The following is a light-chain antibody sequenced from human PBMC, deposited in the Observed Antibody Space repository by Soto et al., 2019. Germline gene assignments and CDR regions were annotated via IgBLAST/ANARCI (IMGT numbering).Light chain of an antibody. CDR3: QQYSSDET. CDR2: AAS. CDR1: QDVSGY. J-gene: IGKJ1*01. V-gene: IGKV1-8*01. Sequence: AIRMTQSPSSLSASTGDRVTITCRASQDVSGYVAWYQQKPGKPPRLLIYAASTLQTGVPSRFSGSGSGTDFTLTIPCLQSEDYATYYCQQYSSDETFGQGNRVEIK.